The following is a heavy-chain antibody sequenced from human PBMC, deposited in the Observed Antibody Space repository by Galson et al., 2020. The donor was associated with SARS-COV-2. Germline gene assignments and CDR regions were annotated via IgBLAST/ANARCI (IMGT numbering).Heavy chain of an antibody. V-gene: IGHV3-20*04. D-gene: IGHD3-10*01. J-gene: IGHJ5*02. CDR1: GFTFDDYG. Sequence: GESLKISCAASGFTFDDYGMSWVRQAPGKGLEWVSGINWNGGSTGYADSVKGRFTISRDNAKNSLYLQMNSLRAEDTALYYCARGYGFGEFNNWFDPWGQGTLVTVSS. CDR3: ARGYGFGEFNNWFDP. CDR2: INWNGGST.